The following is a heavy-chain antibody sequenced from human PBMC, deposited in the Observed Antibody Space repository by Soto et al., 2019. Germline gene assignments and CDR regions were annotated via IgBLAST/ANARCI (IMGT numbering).Heavy chain of an antibody. Sequence: GGSLRLSCAASGFTFSSYGMHWVRQAPGKGLEWVAVISYDGSNKYYADSVKGRFTISRDNSKNTLYLQMNSLRAEDTAVYYCAKHSGYDLDYYYYMDVWGKGTTVTVSS. CDR3: AKHSGYDLDYYYYMDV. CDR1: GFTFSSYG. J-gene: IGHJ6*03. V-gene: IGHV3-30*18. CDR2: ISYDGSNK. D-gene: IGHD5-12*01.